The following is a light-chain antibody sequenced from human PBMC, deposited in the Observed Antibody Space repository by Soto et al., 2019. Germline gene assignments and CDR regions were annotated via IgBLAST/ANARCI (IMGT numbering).Light chain of an antibody. Sequence: QSALTQPASVSGSPGQSITLSCTGTSSDVGGYNYVSWYQQHPGKAPKLMIYDVSNRPSGVSNRFSGSKSGNTASLTISGLQAEEEADYYCSSYTSSSTLGVFGTGTKLTVL. J-gene: IGLJ1*01. V-gene: IGLV2-14*01. CDR1: SSDVGGYNY. CDR3: SSYTSSSTLGV. CDR2: DVS.